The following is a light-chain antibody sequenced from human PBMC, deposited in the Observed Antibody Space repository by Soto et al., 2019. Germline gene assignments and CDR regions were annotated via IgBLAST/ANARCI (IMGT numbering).Light chain of an antibody. CDR1: SGSVSTANN. CDR2: STS. Sequence: QAVVTQESSFSVSPGGTVTLTCGLISGSVSTANNPNWYQQTPGQAPRTLIYSTSTRSSGVPDRFSGSILGNKAALTISGAQADDESDYHCALLMGNGVSVFGTGTKVTVL. V-gene: IGLV8-61*01. J-gene: IGLJ1*01. CDR3: ALLMGNGVSV.